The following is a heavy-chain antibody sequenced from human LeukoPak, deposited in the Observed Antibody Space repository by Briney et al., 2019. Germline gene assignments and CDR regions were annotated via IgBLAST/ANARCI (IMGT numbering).Heavy chain of an antibody. CDR2: IYSGGGT. Sequence: PGGSLRLSCAASGFSVKKNFMTWVRQSPGKGLEWVSIIYSGGGTNYGDSVKGRFTISRDTSKNTVDLQMNSLRAEDTAVYCARQGETLIRGLPVYSYGLDVWGLGTTVTVSS. V-gene: IGHV3-66*04. J-gene: IGHJ6*02. CDR1: GFSVKKNF. D-gene: IGHD3-10*01. CDR3: ARQGETLIRGLPVYSYGLDV.